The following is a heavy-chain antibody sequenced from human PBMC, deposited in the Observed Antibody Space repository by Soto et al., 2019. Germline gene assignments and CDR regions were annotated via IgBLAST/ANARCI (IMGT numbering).Heavy chain of an antibody. CDR1: GFTFSSYA. CDR2: ISSSGSTT. CDR3: AEDLKSTVVRAYDY. J-gene: IGHJ4*02. Sequence: EVQLLESGGGLVQPGGSLRLSCAASGFTFSSYAMTWVRQAPGKGLEWVSVISSSGSTTYYADSVKGRFTISRDNSKNNMCLQMNSLRAEDTAVYYCAEDLKSTVVRAYDYWGQGTLVTVSS. V-gene: IGHV3-23*01. D-gene: IGHD2-21*01.